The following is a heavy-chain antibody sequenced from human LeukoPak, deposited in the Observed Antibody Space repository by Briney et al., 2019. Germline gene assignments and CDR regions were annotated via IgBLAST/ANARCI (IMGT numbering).Heavy chain of an antibody. D-gene: IGHD2-21*01. J-gene: IGHJ4*02. Sequence: PGGSLRLSCAASGFTFDDYAMHWVRQAPGKGLEWVSGISWNSGSICYADSVKGRFTISRDNAKNSLYLQMNSLRAEDTALYYCAKDMFEVDSSFDYWGQGTLVTVSS. CDR2: ISWNSGSI. V-gene: IGHV3-9*01. CDR1: GFTFDDYA. CDR3: AKDMFEVDSSFDY.